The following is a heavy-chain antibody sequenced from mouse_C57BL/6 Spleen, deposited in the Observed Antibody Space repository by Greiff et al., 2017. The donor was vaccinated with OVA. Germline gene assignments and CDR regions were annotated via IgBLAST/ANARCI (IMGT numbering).Heavy chain of an antibody. Sequence: QVHVKQPGTELVKPGASVKLSCKASGYTFTSYWMHWVKQRPGQGLEWIGNINPSNGGTNYNEKFKSKATLTVDKSSSTAYMQLSSLTSEDSAVYYCAREGYGYYAMDYWGQGTSVTVSA. J-gene: IGHJ4*01. D-gene: IGHD2-10*02. V-gene: IGHV1-53*01. CDR2: INPSNGGT. CDR1: GYTFTSYW. CDR3: AREGYGYYAMDY.